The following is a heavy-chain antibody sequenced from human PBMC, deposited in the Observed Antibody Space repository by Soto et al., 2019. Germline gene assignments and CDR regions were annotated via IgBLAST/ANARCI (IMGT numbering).Heavy chain of an antibody. J-gene: IGHJ6*02. V-gene: IGHV3-23*01. CDR1: GFTFSSYA. CDR3: AKDPAYCSSTSCHAYYYGMDV. Sequence: GGSLRLSCAASGFTFSSYAMSWVRQAPGKGLGWVSAISGSGGSTYYADSVKGRFTISRDNSKNTLYLQMNSLRAEDTAVYYCAKDPAYCSSTSCHAYYYGMDVWGQGTTVTVSS. D-gene: IGHD2-2*01. CDR2: ISGSGGST.